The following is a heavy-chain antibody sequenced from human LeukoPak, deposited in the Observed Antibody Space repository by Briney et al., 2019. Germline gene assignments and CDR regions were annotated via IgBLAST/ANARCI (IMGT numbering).Heavy chain of an antibody. J-gene: IGHJ5*02. D-gene: IGHD2-2*02. V-gene: IGHV4-59*01. Sequence: PSETLSLTCTVSGGSISSYYWSWIRQPPGKGLEWIGYIYYSGSTNYNPSLKSRVTISVDTSKNQFSLKLSSVTAADTAVYYCARGYCSSTSCYKGNWFDPWGQGTLVTVSS. CDR2: IYYSGST. CDR1: GGSISSYY. CDR3: ARGYCSSTSCYKGNWFDP.